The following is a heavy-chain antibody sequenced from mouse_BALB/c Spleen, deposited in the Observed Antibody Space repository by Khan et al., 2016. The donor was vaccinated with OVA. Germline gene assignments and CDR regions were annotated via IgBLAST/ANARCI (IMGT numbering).Heavy chain of an antibody. J-gene: IGHJ1*01. CDR1: GYAFTNYW. Sequence: QVRLQQSGTELVRPGTSVKISCKASGYAFTNYWLGWVKQRPGHGLEWIGNIYPGSGHTYYNVKFKVKATLTADNSSSTAYMQLSSLTSEDSAVYFCARSGGYSYYWYFDVWGAGTTVTVSS. V-gene: IGHV1-63*01. CDR2: IYPGSGHT. D-gene: IGHD2-3*01. CDR3: ARSGGYSYYWYFDV.